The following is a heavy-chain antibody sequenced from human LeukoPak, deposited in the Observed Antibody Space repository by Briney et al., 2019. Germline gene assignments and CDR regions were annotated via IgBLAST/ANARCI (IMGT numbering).Heavy chain of an antibody. CDR2: IIPIFGTA. D-gene: IGHD3-3*01. V-gene: IGHV1-69*05. CDR1: GGTFSSYA. CDR3: ARAGYDFWSGYSTNFDY. J-gene: IGHJ4*02. Sequence: SVKVSCKASGGTFSSYAISWVRQAPGQGLEWMGGIIPIFGTANYAQKFQGRVTMTRDMSTSTVYMELSSLRSEDTAVYYCARAGYDFWSGYSTNFDYWGQGTLVTVSS.